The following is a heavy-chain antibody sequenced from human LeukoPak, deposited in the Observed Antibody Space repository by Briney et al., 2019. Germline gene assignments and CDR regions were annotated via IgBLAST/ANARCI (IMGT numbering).Heavy chain of an antibody. V-gene: IGHV3-48*04. D-gene: IGHD1-14*01. J-gene: IGHJ4*02. CDR2: ISYSGSAI. Sequence: GGSLRLSCVASGFTFNTYSMNWVRQAPGKGLEWVSYISYSGSAIFYADAVKGRFTISRDNAKNSLYLQMNSLRAEDTAVYYCVRNTPISLTDYWGQGTLVTVSS. CDR3: VRNTPISLTDY. CDR1: GFTFNTYS.